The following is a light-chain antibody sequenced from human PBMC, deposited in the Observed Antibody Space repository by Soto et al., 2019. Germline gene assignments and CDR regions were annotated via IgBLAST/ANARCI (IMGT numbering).Light chain of an antibody. CDR2: EVS. Sequence: QSVLAHPAAGSGSPGQSITIPCTGTRSEVGGYHYVSWHQQHPGKAPKLMIYEVSNRPSGVSNRFSCSKSGNTASLTISGLQAEDEADYYCSSYTSSSTRVFGTGTKVTVL. CDR1: RSEVGGYHY. V-gene: IGLV2-14*01. J-gene: IGLJ1*01. CDR3: SSYTSSSTRV.